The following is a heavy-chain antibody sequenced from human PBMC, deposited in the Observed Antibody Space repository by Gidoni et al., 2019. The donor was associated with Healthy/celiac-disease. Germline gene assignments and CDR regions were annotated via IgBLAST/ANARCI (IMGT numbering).Heavy chain of an antibody. Sequence: QVQLVQSGAEVKKPGASVKVSCKASGYTFPGYYMHWVRQAPGQGLEWMGWINPNSGGTNYAQKFQGWVTMTRDTSISTAYMELSRLRSDDTAVYYCARGGAGNLRSYYYYYGMDVWGQGTTVTVSS. V-gene: IGHV1-2*04. CDR2: INPNSGGT. CDR1: GYTFPGYY. D-gene: IGHD4-4*01. J-gene: IGHJ6*02. CDR3: ARGGAGNLRSYYYYYGMDV.